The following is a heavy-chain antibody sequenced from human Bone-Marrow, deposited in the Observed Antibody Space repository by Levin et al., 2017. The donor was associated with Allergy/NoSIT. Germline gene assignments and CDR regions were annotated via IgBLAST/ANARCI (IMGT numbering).Heavy chain of an antibody. Sequence: GGSLRLSCAVSGFTFSNYGMHWVRQAPGKGLEWVALISYDGSDKDYADSVKGRFTISRDSSKNTLYLEMNSLRAEDTAVYYCAKLLPWLVLTAPFDYWGQGTLVTVSS. D-gene: IGHD6-19*01. V-gene: IGHV3-30*18. CDR1: GFTFSNYG. CDR2: ISYDGSDK. J-gene: IGHJ4*02. CDR3: AKLLPWLVLTAPFDY.